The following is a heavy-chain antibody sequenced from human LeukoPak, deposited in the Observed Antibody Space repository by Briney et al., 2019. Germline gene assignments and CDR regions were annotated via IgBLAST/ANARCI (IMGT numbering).Heavy chain of an antibody. J-gene: IGHJ4*02. CDR2: ISGYNGKT. CDR3: ARDIDPNYGDSYLDY. Sequence: ASVKVSCKASGYTFINYGLSWMRQAPGQGLEWMGWISGYNGKTKYAQRLQGRVTMTPDTSTSTAYMELRSLRSDDTAVYYCARDIDPNYGDSYLDYWGQGTLVTVSS. V-gene: IGHV1-18*01. D-gene: IGHD4-17*01. CDR1: GYTFINYG.